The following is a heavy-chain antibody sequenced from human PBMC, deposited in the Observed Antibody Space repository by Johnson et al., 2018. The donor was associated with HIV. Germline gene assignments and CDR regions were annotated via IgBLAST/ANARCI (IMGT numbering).Heavy chain of an antibody. D-gene: IGHD4-23*01. V-gene: IGHV3-30-3*01. CDR2: ISYDGSNK. CDR3: ARVTQQVVRVGSDAFDI. Sequence: QMLLVVSGGGVVRPGRSLRLSCAASGFTFSSYAMHWVRQAPGKGLEWVAVISYDGSNKYYADSVKGRFTISRDNSKNTLYLQMNSLRAEDTAVYYCARVTQQVVRVGSDAFDIWGQGTMVTVSS. J-gene: IGHJ3*02. CDR1: GFTFSSYA.